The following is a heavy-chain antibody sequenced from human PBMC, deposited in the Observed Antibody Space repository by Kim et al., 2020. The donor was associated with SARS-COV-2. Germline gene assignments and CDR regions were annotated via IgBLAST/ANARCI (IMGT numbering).Heavy chain of an antibody. Sequence: GGSLRLSCAASGFSFGNFAMDWVRQAPGKGLEWVAVTSYDGSNKDYADSVKGRFTISRENSKNMLFLQMNSLRPEDTAVYYCARRGGIIAARTIDLWGQGTLVTVSS. CDR2: TSYDGSNK. D-gene: IGHD6-6*01. J-gene: IGHJ5*02. CDR3: ARRGGIIAARTIDL. CDR1: GFSFGNFA. V-gene: IGHV3-30*04.